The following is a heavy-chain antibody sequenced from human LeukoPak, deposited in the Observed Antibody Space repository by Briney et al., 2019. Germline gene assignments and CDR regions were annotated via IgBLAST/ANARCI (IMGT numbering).Heavy chain of an antibody. CDR3: AKDVSRNWGLFDY. J-gene: IGHJ4*02. Sequence: PGRSLRLSCAASGFTFDDYAMHWVRQAPGKGLEWDSGISWNSGSIGYADSVKGRFTISRDNAKNSLYLQMNSLRAEDTALYYCAKDVSRNWGLFDYWGQGTLVTVSS. CDR1: GFTFDDYA. V-gene: IGHV3-9*01. D-gene: IGHD7-27*01. CDR2: ISWNSGSI.